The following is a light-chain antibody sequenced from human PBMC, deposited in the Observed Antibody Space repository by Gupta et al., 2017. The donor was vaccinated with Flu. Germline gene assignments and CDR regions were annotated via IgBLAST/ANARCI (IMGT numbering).Light chain of an antibody. V-gene: IGLV2-14*01. CDR1: RRDDGGYKY. CDR3: RSYTSSSTNV. J-gene: IGLJ1*01. CDR2: EVR. Sequence: SITSSCTGTRRDDGGYKYDAGYQEHPGKAPKLMIYEVRKRNAGGTNRFWGSKSGNTAYLTRYGLQAEDEDDYYCRSYTSSSTNVFGNGTKVTVL.